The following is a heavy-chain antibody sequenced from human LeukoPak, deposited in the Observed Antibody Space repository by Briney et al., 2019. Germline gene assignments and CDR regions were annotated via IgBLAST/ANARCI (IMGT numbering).Heavy chain of an antibody. D-gene: IGHD5-12*01. CDR2: MNHSGST. J-gene: IGHJ4*02. Sequence: SETLSLTCAVYGGSFSGYYWSWIRQPPGKGLEWIGEMNHSGSTNYNPSLKSRVTISVDTSKNQFSLKLSSVTAADTAVYYCARKVYNGYAPFDYWGQGTLVTVSS. V-gene: IGHV4-34*01. CDR1: GGSFSGYY. CDR3: ARKVYNGYAPFDY.